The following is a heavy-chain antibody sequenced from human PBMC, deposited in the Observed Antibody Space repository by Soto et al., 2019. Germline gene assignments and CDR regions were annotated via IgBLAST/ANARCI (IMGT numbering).Heavy chain of an antibody. CDR1: GFTFDDCA. D-gene: IGHD3-9*01. J-gene: IGHJ5*02. CDR2: ISWDSATV. CDR3: VQGRYPTMATPLDH. V-gene: IGHV3-9*01. Sequence: EVQLVESGGGLVQPGRSLRLSCSASGFTFDDCAMHWVRQAPGKGPEWVSGISWDSATVDYAESVKGRFTITRDDAKNSLYLQMDSLRREDTALYYCVQGRYPTMATPLDHWGQGTLVTVSS.